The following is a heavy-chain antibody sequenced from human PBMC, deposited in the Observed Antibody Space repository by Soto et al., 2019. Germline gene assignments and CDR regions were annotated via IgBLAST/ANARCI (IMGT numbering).Heavy chain of an antibody. CDR3: AKVKYYD. Sequence: EVQLLQSEGGLVQPGGSLRLSCAASGFNLSNYGMTWVRQAPGKGLEWVSGIGASDESTYYADSVKGRFTISRDKSKNTLYLQMNTLRAEDTAVYYCAKVKYYDWGQGTLVTVSA. CDR1: GFNLSNYG. V-gene: IGHV3-23*01. J-gene: IGHJ4*02. CDR2: IGASDEST. D-gene: IGHD3-22*01.